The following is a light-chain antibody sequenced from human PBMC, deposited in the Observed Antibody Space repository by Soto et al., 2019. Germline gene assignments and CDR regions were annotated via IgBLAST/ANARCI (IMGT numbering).Light chain of an antibody. V-gene: IGKV2-28*01. CDR2: LGS. Sequence: DIVLTQSPLSLPVTPGEPASISCRSSQSLLHSNGNIYLDWYLQKPGQSQQLLIYLGSIRSSGVTDRFSGRGSGTDFTLKITRVEAEDVGVYYCMQAIQAPRTFGLGTKVDI. CDR3: MQAIQAPRT. CDR1: QSLLHSNGNIY. J-gene: IGKJ1*01.